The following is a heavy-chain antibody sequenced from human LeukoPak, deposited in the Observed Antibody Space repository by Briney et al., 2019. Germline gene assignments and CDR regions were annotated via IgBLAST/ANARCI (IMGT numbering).Heavy chain of an antibody. J-gene: IGHJ6*02. CDR3: ARQSGSYASYGMDV. CDR1: GGSISSYY. Sequence: SETLSLTCTVSGGSISSYYWGWIRQPPGKGLEWIGYIYYSGSTNYNPSLKSRVTISVDTSKNQFSLKLSSVTAADTAVYYCARQSGSYASYGMDVWGQGTTVTVSS. V-gene: IGHV4-59*08. CDR2: IYYSGST. D-gene: IGHD1-26*01.